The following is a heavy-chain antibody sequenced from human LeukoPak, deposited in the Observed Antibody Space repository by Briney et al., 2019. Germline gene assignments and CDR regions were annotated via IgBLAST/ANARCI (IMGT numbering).Heavy chain of an antibody. V-gene: IGHV3-23*01. Sequence: GGSLRLSCAASGFTFSSYAMSWVRQAPGKGLEWVSAISGSGGSTYYADSVKGRFTISRDDSKNTLYLQMNSLRAEDTAVYYCAKSASMVRGSNIDYWGQGTLVTVSS. CDR3: AKSASMVRGSNIDY. J-gene: IGHJ4*02. CDR1: GFTFSSYA. D-gene: IGHD3-10*01. CDR2: ISGSGGST.